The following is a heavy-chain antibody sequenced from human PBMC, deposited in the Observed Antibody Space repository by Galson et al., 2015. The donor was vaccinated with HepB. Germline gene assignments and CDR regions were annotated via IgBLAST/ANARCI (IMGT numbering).Heavy chain of an antibody. D-gene: IGHD3-3*01. Sequence: SLRLSCAASGFRFNNYAMHWVRQAPGKGLEWVASEKQDRSERYYVDSVKGRFTISKDNAKNSVYLQMSILRADDTAVYYCVREGYDFLSGSYRPWYAFDTWGQGTMVTVSS. V-gene: IGHV3-7*03. CDR1: GFRFNNYA. CDR2: EKQDRSER. CDR3: VREGYDFLSGSYRPWYAFDT. J-gene: IGHJ3*02.